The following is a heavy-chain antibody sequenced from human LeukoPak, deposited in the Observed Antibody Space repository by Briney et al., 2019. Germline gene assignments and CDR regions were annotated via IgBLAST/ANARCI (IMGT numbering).Heavy chain of an antibody. CDR1: GGTFSSHA. Sequence: SVKVSCTASGGTFSSHAISWVRQAPGQGLEWMGGIIPIFGTAKYAQKFQGRVTITADESTSTAYMELSSLRSEDTAVYYCARDSSEFRSLIPHWGQGTLVTVSS. J-gene: IGHJ1*01. D-gene: IGHD2-21*01. CDR3: ARDSSEFRSLIPH. CDR2: IIPIFGTA. V-gene: IGHV1-69*13.